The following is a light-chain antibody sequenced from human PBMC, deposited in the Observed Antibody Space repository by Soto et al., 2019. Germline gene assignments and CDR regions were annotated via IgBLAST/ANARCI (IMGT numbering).Light chain of an antibody. Sequence: MYLSPSTVPACMGDRVTITCRANQSISTWLAWYQQKPGKAPKLLIYAASTLQSGVPSRFSGSGSGTDFTLTISSLQPDDFATDYCQHYTCYSEAFGQGAMV. V-gene: IGKV1-5*01. CDR3: QHYTCYSEA. CDR1: QSISTW. CDR2: AAS. J-gene: IGKJ1*01.